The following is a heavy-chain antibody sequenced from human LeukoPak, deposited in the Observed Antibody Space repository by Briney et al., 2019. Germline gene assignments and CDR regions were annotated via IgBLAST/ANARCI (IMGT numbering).Heavy chain of an antibody. V-gene: IGHV3-74*01. Sequence: GGSLRLSCAGSGFTFSSYWMHWVRQAPGKGLEWVSRIRGDGNDASYADSVKGRFTISRDNAKNTLYLQMNSPRAEDTAVYYCARVITYFDYWGQGILVTVSS. CDR2: IRGDGNDA. CDR3: ARVITYFDY. J-gene: IGHJ4*02. D-gene: IGHD3-22*01. CDR1: GFTFSSYW.